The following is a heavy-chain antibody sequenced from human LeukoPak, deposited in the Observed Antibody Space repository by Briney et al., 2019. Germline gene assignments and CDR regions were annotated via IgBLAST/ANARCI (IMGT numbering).Heavy chain of an antibody. CDR2: INSDGSST. D-gene: IGHD5-18*01. CDR1: GFTFSSYW. CDR3: ARVSRRGYSYGPVGY. Sequence: PGGSLRLSCAASGFTFSSYWMHWVRHAPGKGLVWVSRINSDGSSTSYADSVKGRFTISRDNAKNTLYLQMNSLRAEDTAVYYCARVSRRGYSYGPVGYWGQGTLVTVSS. J-gene: IGHJ4*02. V-gene: IGHV3-74*01.